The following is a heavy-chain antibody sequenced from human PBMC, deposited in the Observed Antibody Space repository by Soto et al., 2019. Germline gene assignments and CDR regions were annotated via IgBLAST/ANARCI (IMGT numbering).Heavy chain of an antibody. V-gene: IGHV4-59*12. J-gene: IGHJ4*02. CDR3: ARGDGHIRDTYYFDY. Sequence: LSLTCTVSGGSISNYFWTWIRQPPGKGLEWIGRVLYSGNAYYNPSLKSPVTISVDASKSQFSLRLSSVTAADTAVYYCARGDGHIRDTYYFDYWGQGTLVTVSS. D-gene: IGHD3-3*02. CDR2: VLYSGNA. CDR1: GGSISNYF.